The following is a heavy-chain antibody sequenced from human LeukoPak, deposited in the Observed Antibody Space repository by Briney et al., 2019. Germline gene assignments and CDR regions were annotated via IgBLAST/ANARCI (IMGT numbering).Heavy chain of an antibody. Sequence: PSGTLSLTCAVSGGSISSDNWWSRVRQPPGKGLEWIGEIYHSGNTNYSPSLKSRVSISVDGSMNQFSLRLSSVTAADTAVYYCARTYCSGGICYEGFDCWGQGTLVTVSS. J-gene: IGHJ4*02. CDR3: ARTYCSGGICYEGFDC. CDR1: GGSISSDNW. CDR2: IYHSGNT. V-gene: IGHV4-4*02. D-gene: IGHD2-15*01.